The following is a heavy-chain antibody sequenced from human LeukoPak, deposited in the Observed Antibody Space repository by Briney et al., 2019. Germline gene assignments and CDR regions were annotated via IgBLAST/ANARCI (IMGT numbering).Heavy chain of an antibody. J-gene: IGHJ3*02. CDR2: ISTSGSII. D-gene: IGHD3-22*01. CDR1: GFTFSSYE. Sequence: GGSLRLSCAASGFTFSSYEMNWVRQAPGKGLEWVSYISTSGSIIYYADSVKGRLTISRDNSKNTLYLQMNSLRAEDTAVYYCARDLEDSSPFGAFDMWGQGTMVTVSS. V-gene: IGHV3-48*03. CDR3: ARDLEDSSPFGAFDM.